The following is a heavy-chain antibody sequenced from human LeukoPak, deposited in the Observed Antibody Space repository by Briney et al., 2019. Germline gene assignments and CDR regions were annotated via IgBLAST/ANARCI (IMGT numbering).Heavy chain of an antibody. J-gene: IGHJ4*02. D-gene: IGHD3-22*01. Sequence: ASVKVSCKASGYSFTSYGINWVRQAPGQGLEWMGWISAYNGNTNYAQKLQGRVTMTTDTFTSTAYMELRSLRSDDTAVYYCARDRYYYDSSGYYPDFDYWGRGTLVTVSS. CDR1: GYSFTSYG. CDR3: ARDRYYYDSSGYYPDFDY. CDR2: ISAYNGNT. V-gene: IGHV1-18*01.